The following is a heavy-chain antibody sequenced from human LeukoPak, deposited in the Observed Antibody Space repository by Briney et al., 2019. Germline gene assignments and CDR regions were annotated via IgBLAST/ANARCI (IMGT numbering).Heavy chain of an antibody. CDR2: IYYSGST. CDR3: ARHHRGYPTYYFDY. V-gene: IGHV4-30-4*01. D-gene: IGHD3-22*01. Sequence: SETLSLTCTVSGGSISSGDYYWSWIRQPPGKGLEWIGYIYYSGSTYYNPSLKSRVTISVDTSRNQFSLKLSSVTAADTAVYYCARHHRGYPTYYFDYWGQGTLVTVSS. CDR1: GGSISSGDYY. J-gene: IGHJ4*02.